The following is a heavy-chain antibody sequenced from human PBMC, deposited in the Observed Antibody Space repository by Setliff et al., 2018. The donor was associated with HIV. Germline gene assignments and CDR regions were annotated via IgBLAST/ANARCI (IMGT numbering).Heavy chain of an antibody. J-gene: IGHJ3*01. CDR3: ARVPNWGSAPFAYDV. D-gene: IGHD7-27*01. V-gene: IGHV4-31*03. CDR2: ILDSGST. CDR1: GASISSGGYY. Sequence: PSETLSLTCTVSGASISSGGYYWNWIRQLPGKGLEWIGYILDSGSTCYNPSLRGRLSMSIDTSANQFSVELTSVTAADTALYFCARVPNWGSAPFAYDVWGLGTRVTVS.